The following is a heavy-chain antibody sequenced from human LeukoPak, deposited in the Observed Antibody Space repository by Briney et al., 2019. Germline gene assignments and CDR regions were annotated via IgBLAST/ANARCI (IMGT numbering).Heavy chain of an antibody. Sequence: GGSLRLSCAASGFTFSSYSMNWVRQAPGKGLEWVSSISSSSSYIYYADSVKGRFTISRDNAKNSLYLQMNSLRAEDTAAYYCARDHPSGWHFDYWGQGTLVTVSS. CDR3: ARDHPSGWHFDY. CDR2: ISSSSSYI. V-gene: IGHV3-21*01. J-gene: IGHJ4*02. CDR1: GFTFSSYS. D-gene: IGHD6-19*01.